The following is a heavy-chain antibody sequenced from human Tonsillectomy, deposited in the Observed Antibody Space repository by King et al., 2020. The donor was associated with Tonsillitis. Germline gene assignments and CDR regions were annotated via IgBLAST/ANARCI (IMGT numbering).Heavy chain of an antibody. J-gene: IGHJ4*02. CDR3: ARDGRLLFY. CDR2: INPDGSEE. V-gene: IGHV3-7*01. Sequence: VQLVESGGGLVQPGGSLRLSCTASGFTFISYWMSWVRQAPGKGLEYVANINPDGSEENYVDSVKGRFTISRDNAKNSVYLQMHSLRAEDTAVYYCARDGRLLFYWGQGTLVTVSS. D-gene: IGHD1-26*01. CDR1: GFTFISYW.